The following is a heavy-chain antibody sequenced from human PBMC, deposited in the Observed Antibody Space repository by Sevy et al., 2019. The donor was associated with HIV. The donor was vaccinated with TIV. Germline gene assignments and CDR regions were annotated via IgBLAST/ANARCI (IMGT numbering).Heavy chain of an antibody. J-gene: IGHJ4*02. Sequence: ASVKVSCQVSGYTLTEFSMHWVRQTPGKGLEWMATFDPEDGETVYAQKFQGRVTMAEDTSTDTAYMELSSLGSEDTAVYYCATTKDYYESSGSPIDYWGLGTLVTVSS. D-gene: IGHD3-22*01. V-gene: IGHV1-24*01. CDR3: ATTKDYYESSGSPIDY. CDR1: GYTLTEFS. CDR2: FDPEDGET.